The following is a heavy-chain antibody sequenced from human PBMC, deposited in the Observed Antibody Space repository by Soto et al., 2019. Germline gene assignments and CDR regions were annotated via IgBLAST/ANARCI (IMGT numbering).Heavy chain of an antibody. Sequence: ASGKVCCKASGYTFPSYGISWLRQAPGQGLEWMGWISAYNGNTNYAQKLQGRVTMTTDTSTSTAYMELRSLRSDDTAVYYCARVGLVEWELLPWEDYWGQGTLVTVSS. CDR3: ARVGLVEWELLPWEDY. D-gene: IGHD1-26*01. CDR1: GYTFPSYG. J-gene: IGHJ4*02. V-gene: IGHV1-18*04. CDR2: ISAYNGNT.